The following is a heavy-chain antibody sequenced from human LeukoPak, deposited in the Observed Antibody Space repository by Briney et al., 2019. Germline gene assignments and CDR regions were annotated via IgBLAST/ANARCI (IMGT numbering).Heavy chain of an antibody. V-gene: IGHV2-70*01. CDR3: VRTPRDGYDYTFDY. CDR2: IDWDGDK. Sequence: SGPTLVHPTQPLMLTCTFSGFSLSSTVVGVGWIRQPPGKALEWLALIDWDGDKYYSPSLKTRLTISKDTSKNQVVLTMTNMDPVDTATYYCVRTPRDGYDYTFDYWGQGILVTVSS. D-gene: IGHD5-24*01. J-gene: IGHJ4*02. CDR1: GFSLSSTVVG.